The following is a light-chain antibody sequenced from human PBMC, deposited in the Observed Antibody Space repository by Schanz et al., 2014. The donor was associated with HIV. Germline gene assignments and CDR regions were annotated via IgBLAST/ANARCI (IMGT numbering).Light chain of an antibody. Sequence: QSVLTQPPSASGTPGQRVTISCSGSTSNVGSRSVDWYQQFPGAAPKLLIYNTHLRPSGVTDRFSGSKSGTSASLAITGLQAEDEADYYCQSYDNNLGGSGVFGGGTKLTVL. J-gene: IGLJ3*02. CDR2: NTH. CDR3: QSYDNNLGGSGV. V-gene: IGLV1-44*01. CDR1: TSNVGSRS.